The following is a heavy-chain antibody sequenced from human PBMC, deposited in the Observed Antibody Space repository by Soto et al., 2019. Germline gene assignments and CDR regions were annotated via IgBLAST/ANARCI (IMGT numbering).Heavy chain of an antibody. CDR2: IYYAGDT. V-gene: IGHV4-59*08. Sequence: SQPLSLTCTVSCGSMINDCWSWIRQPQGRGLEWIGFIYYAGDTSYKPYLKSRDAISADSSMEQNSLRLSSVTAQETGDYYCVRQGIGVLHGVVDVWGQGTTVTVSS. J-gene: IGHJ6*02. CDR1: CGSMINDC. D-gene: IGHD3-10*01. CDR3: VRQGIGVLHGVVDV.